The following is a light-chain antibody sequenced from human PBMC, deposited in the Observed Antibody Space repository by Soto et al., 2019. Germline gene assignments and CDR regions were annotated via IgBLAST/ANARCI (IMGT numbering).Light chain of an antibody. V-gene: IGKV3-20*01. J-gene: IGKJ1*01. CDR2: DAS. CDR1: QSVASSS. CDR3: QQYGSAPQT. Sequence: EIVLTQSPGTLSLSPGERATLSCRASQSVASSSLAWYQHKPGQAPRLLIYDASSRATGIPDRFSGSGSGTDFTLTISRLEPEDFAVYYCQQYGSAPQTFGQGTKVEIK.